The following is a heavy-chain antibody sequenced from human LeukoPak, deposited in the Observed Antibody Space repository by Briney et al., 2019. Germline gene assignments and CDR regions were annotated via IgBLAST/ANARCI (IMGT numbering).Heavy chain of an antibody. CDR2: INSDGSIT. Sequence: PGGSLRLSCAASGFTFSSYWMHWVRQAPGKGLVWVSLINSDGSITSYADSVKGRFTISRDNAKNMLYLQMNSLRAEDTAVYYCARVAPYRSGWYGPTNYFDYWGQGTLVTVSS. V-gene: IGHV3-74*01. D-gene: IGHD6-19*01. CDR1: GFTFSSYW. CDR3: ARVAPYRSGWYGPTNYFDY. J-gene: IGHJ4*02.